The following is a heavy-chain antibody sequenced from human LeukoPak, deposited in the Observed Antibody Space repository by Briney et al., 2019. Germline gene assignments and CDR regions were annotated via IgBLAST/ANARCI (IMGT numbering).Heavy chain of an antibody. CDR1: GYTFTSYD. Sequence: ASVKVSCKASGYTFTSYDINWVRQATGQGLEWMGWMNPNRGNTGYAQKFQGRVTMTRNTSISTAYMELSSLRSEDTAVYYCARRELRYYYYYMDVWGKGTTVTVSS. D-gene: IGHD3-9*01. CDR3: ARRELRYYYYYMDV. V-gene: IGHV1-8*01. J-gene: IGHJ6*03. CDR2: MNPNRGNT.